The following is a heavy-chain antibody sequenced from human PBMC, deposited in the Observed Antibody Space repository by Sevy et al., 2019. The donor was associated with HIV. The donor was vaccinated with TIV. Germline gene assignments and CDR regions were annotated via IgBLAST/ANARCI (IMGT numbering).Heavy chain of an antibody. J-gene: IGHJ4*02. V-gene: IGHV3-23*01. CDR1: GFTFNKYS. Sequence: WGSLRLSCAASGFTFNKYSMSWVRQPPGKGLEWVATLSFGCGEINYADSVKGRFTISRDNSKNSFYLQMNNLRAEDTALYYCAREGCTKPHDYWGQGTLVTVSS. CDR2: LSFGCGEI. CDR3: AREGCTKPHDY. D-gene: IGHD2-8*01.